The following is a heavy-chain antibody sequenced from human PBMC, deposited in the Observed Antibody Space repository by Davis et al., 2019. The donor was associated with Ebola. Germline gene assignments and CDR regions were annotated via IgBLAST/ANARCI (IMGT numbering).Heavy chain of an antibody. V-gene: IGHV3-23*01. Sequence: GESLKISCAASGFIFSSYAMSWVRQAPGKGLEWVSSISVRSITYHADSVKSRSTISRDNSKNTLYLQMNSLRAEDTAVYYCAKVHPPTTVTTGWFDPWGQGTLVTVAS. CDR3: AKVHPPTTVTTGWFDP. CDR1: GFIFSSYA. CDR2: ISVRSIT. D-gene: IGHD4-17*01. J-gene: IGHJ5*02.